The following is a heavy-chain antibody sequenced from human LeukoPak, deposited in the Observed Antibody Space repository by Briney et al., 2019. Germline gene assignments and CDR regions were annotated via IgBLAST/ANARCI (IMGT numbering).Heavy chain of an antibody. CDR1: GFTFRSYS. Sequence: GGSLRLSCAASGFTFRSYSMNWVRQAPGKGLEWVSSISSSSSYIYYADSVKGRFTISRDNAKNSLYLQMNSLRAEDTAVYYCARGSPNYFDYWGQGTLVTVSS. CDR3: ARGSPNYFDY. CDR2: ISSSSSYI. J-gene: IGHJ4*02. V-gene: IGHV3-21*01.